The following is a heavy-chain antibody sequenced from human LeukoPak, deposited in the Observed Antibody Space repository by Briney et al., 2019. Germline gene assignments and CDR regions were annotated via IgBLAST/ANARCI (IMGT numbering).Heavy chain of an antibody. D-gene: IGHD4-23*01. CDR3: AKHHPPGGNRKGAFDC. J-gene: IGHJ4*02. CDR1: GFTFSSYG. Sequence: PGGSLRLSCAASGFTFSSYGMHWVRQAPGKGLEWVAFIRYDGSNKYYADSVKGRFTISRDNSKNTLYLQMNSLRAEDTAVYYCAKHHPPGGNRKGAFDCWGQGTLVTVSS. CDR2: IRYDGSNK. V-gene: IGHV3-30*02.